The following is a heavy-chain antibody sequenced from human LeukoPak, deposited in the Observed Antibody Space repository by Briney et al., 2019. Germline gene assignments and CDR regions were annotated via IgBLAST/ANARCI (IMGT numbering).Heavy chain of an antibody. Sequence: PGRSLRLSCAASGFTFSSYGMHWARQAPGKGLEWVAVIWYDGSNKYYADSVKGRFTISRDNSKNTLYLQMNSLRAEDTAVYYCARDLLGTGTARFDYWGQEPWSPSPQ. CDR2: IWYDGSNK. CDR3: ARDLLGTGTARFDY. D-gene: IGHD1-1*01. V-gene: IGHV3-33*01. J-gene: IGHJ4*01. CDR1: GFTFSSYG.